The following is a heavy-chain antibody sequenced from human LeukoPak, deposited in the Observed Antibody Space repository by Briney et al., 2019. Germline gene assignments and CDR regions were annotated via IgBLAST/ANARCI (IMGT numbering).Heavy chain of an antibody. V-gene: IGHV4-39*01. CDR2: IYYSGST. CDR3: ARLGELERPQANDY. CDR1: GGSISSSGYY. Sequence: PSETLSLTCTVSGGSISSSGYYWGWIRQPPGKGLEWIGSIYYSGSTYYNPSLKSRVTMSVDTSKNQFSLKLSSVTAADTAVYYCARLGELERPQANDYWGQGTLVTVSS. J-gene: IGHJ4*02. D-gene: IGHD1-1*01.